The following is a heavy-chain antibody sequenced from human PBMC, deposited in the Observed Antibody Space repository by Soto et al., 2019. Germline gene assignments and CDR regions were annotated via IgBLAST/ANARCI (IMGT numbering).Heavy chain of an antibody. Sequence: GGSLRLSCAASGFTFSSYAMHWVRQAPGKGLEWVAVISYDGSNKYYADSVKGRFTISRDNSKNTLYLQMNSLRAEDTAVYYCARSYSPMGGEFDYWGQGTLVTVSS. V-gene: IGHV3-30-3*01. CDR3: ARSYSPMGGEFDY. J-gene: IGHJ4*02. D-gene: IGHD2-21*01. CDR2: ISYDGSNK. CDR1: GFTFSSYA.